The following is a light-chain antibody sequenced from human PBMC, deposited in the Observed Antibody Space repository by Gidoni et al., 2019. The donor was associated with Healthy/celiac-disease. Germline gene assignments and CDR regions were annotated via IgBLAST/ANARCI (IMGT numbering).Light chain of an antibody. Sequence: GDRVTITCRASQSISSWLAWYQQKPGKAPKLLIYKASSLESGVPSRFSGSGSGPEFTHTISSLQPDDFATYYCQQYNSYSPYTFGQGTKLEIK. CDR1: QSISSW. CDR3: QQYNSYSPYT. CDR2: KAS. V-gene: IGKV1-5*03. J-gene: IGKJ2*01.